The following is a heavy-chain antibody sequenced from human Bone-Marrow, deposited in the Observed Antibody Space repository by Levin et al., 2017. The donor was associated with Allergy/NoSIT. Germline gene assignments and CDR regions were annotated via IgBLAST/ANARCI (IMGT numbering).Heavy chain of an antibody. CDR2: IYYSGST. V-gene: IGHV4-31*03. Sequence: LRLSCTVSGGSISSGGYYWSWIRQHPGKGLEWIGYIYYSGSTYYNPSLKSRVTISVDTSKNQFSLKLSSVTAADTAVYYCARDPGYSSGWYRGGYYYYGMDVWGQGTTVTVSS. D-gene: IGHD6-19*01. J-gene: IGHJ6*02. CDR1: GGSISSGGYY. CDR3: ARDPGYSSGWYRGGYYYYGMDV.